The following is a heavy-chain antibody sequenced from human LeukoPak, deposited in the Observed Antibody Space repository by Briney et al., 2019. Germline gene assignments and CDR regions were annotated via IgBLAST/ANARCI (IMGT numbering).Heavy chain of an antibody. CDR1: GFTFSSYS. Sequence: PGGSLRLSCAASGFTFSSYSMNWVRQAPGKGLEWVSSISSSSSYIYYADSVKGRFTISRDNAKDSLYLQMNSLRAEDTAVYYCARTSRYFDWLLGGDMDYWGQGTLVTVSS. D-gene: IGHD3-9*01. CDR2: ISSSSSYI. V-gene: IGHV3-21*01. J-gene: IGHJ4*02. CDR3: ARTSRYFDWLLGGDMDY.